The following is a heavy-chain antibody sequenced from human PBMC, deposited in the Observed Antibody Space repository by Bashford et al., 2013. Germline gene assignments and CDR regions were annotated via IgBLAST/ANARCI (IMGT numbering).Heavy chain of an antibody. Sequence: VRQAPGKGLEWVANIMQDGSEKYYVDSVKGRFTISRDNAKNSVYLQMNSLRAEDAAVYYCAARGYSVTYGMDVWGQGTTVTGLL. CDR3: AARGYSVTYGMDV. CDR2: IMQDGSEK. V-gene: IGHV3-7*01. D-gene: IGHD2-21*01. J-gene: IGHJ6*02.